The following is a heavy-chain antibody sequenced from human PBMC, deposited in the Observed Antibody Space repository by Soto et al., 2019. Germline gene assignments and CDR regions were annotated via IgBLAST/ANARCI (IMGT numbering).Heavy chain of an antibody. CDR3: AREMSGH. Sequence: GGSLRLSCAASGFTFSRSWMSWVRQTPGKGLEWVANIKEDGSEKYYMDSVKGRFTISRDNAKNSLYLQMNTLRAEDTAVYYCAREMSGHWGQGTLVTVSS. J-gene: IGHJ4*02. CDR2: IKEDGSEK. CDR1: GFTFSRSW. D-gene: IGHD6-25*01. V-gene: IGHV3-7*01.